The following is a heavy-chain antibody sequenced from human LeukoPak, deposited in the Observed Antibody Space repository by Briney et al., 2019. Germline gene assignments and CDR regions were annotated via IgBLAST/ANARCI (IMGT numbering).Heavy chain of an antibody. CDR2: ISYSGNR. J-gene: IGHJ4*02. CDR1: GASMSGYY. V-gene: IGHV4-59*01. D-gene: IGHD1-7*01. CDR3: VTWNYAVFDY. Sequence: SETLSLTCTVSGASMSGYYWSWIRQPPGKGLEWIGYISYSGNRNYNPSLKSRVTMSVDTSKNQFSLKLSSVTAADTAVYCCVTWNYAVFDYWGQGILVTVSS.